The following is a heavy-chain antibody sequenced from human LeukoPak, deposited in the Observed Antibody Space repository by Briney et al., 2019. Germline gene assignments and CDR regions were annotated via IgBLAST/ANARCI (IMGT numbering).Heavy chain of an antibody. J-gene: IGHJ5*02. Sequence: SETLSLTCTVSGGSISSNYYWGWIRQPPGKGLEWIGSIHHSGITYYNLSLKSRLTISVDTSKNQFSLKLSSVNAADTAVYYCARGANDYGSGSLYSWFDPWGQGTLVTVSS. V-gene: IGHV4-38-2*02. CDR1: GGSISSNYY. CDR2: IHHSGIT. D-gene: IGHD3-10*01. CDR3: ARGANDYGSGSLYSWFDP.